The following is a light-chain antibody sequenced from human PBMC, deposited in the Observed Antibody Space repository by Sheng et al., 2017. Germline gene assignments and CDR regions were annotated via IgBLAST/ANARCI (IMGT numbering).Light chain of an antibody. CDR2: ATS. CDR3: QQYASTPPT. V-gene: IGKV3-20*01. CDR1: QSVSSNS. Sequence: TVLTQSPGTLSVSPGERATLSCRASQSVSSNSLAWYQQRPGQPPRLLIYATSRRATGIPARFSGSGSGTDFTLTINSLQPEDSAVFYCQQYASTPPTFGQGTKVQIK. J-gene: IGKJ1*01.